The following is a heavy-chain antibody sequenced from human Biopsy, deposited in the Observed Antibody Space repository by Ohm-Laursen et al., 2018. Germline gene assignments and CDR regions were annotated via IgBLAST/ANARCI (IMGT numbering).Heavy chain of an antibody. CDR2: IDWNRGSI. D-gene: IGHD3-10*01. Sequence: SLRLSCAAPGFTFDDFAMHWVRLTPGKGLEWVSGIDWNRGSIAYGDSVKGRFTISRDNGKNFLYLQMSSLRVEDTALYFCAKDKGAHINYGDLYYFDSWGPGTMVTVSA. CDR1: GFTFDDFA. J-gene: IGHJ4*02. CDR3: AKDKGAHINYGDLYYFDS. V-gene: IGHV3-9*01.